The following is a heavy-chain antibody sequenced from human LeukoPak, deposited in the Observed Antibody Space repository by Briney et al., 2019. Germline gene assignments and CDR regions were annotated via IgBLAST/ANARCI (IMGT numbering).Heavy chain of an antibody. D-gene: IGHD5-24*01. J-gene: IGHJ3*02. Sequence: SETLSLNCTVSGGSISSYYWSWIRQPPGKGLEWIGYIYYSGSTNYNPSLKSRVTISVDTSKNQFSLKLSSVTAADTAVYYCARAPRGDGYNYAFDIWGQGTMVTVSS. V-gene: IGHV4-59*01. CDR2: IYYSGST. CDR1: GGSISSYY. CDR3: ARAPRGDGYNYAFDI.